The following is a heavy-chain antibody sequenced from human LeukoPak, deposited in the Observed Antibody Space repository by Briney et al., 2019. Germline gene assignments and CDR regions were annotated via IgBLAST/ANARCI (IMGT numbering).Heavy chain of an antibody. J-gene: IGHJ4*02. V-gene: IGHV3-74*01. CDR3: ARDETPVNGYDSYDY. D-gene: IGHD5-12*01. CDR1: GLTFSSHW. Sequence: PGGSLRLSCAASGLTFSSHWMHWVRQAPGKGLVWVSRITNDGSSTTYADSVKGRFTISRDNAKNMLYLQVNSLRAEDTAVYYCARDETPVNGYDSYDYWGQGTLVTVSS. CDR2: ITNDGSST.